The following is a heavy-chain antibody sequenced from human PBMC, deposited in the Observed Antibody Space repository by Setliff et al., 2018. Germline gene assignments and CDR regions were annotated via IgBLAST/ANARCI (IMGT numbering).Heavy chain of an antibody. J-gene: IGHJ4*02. CDR1: GGSINSGVYY. V-gene: IGHV4-39*01. Sequence: LSLTCTVSGGSINSGVYYWGWIRQPPGKGLEWIGRIYHGGDAYYNASLKSRLTISVDTSKNQFSLKLRSVTAADTAVYYCAICRYQVPYNYWGQGSLVTVSS. CDR3: AICRYQVPYNY. D-gene: IGHD2-2*01. CDR2: IYHGGDA.